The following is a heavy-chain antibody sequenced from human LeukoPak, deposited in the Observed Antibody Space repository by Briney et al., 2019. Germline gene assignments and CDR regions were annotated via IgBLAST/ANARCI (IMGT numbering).Heavy chain of an antibody. CDR2: IIAIFGTA. CDR1: GGTFISYA. Sequence: GASVKVSCTASGGTFISYAISCVRQAPGQGLEWMGGIIAIFGTANYAQKFQGRGTITADESTSTAYMELSRLRYEDTAVYYCARARHAVVVVPAAITSLLYYYYGMDVWGQGTTVTVTS. CDR3: ARARHAVVVVPAAITSLLYYYYGMDV. V-gene: IGHV1-69*13. J-gene: IGHJ6*02. D-gene: IGHD2-2*01.